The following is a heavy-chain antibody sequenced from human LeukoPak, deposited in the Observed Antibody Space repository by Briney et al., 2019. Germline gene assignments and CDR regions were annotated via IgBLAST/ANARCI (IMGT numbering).Heavy chain of an antibody. V-gene: IGHV1-18*01. CDR2: ISAYNGNT. CDR1: GYTFTSCG. D-gene: IGHD2-2*01. CDR3: ARVGTLGYCSSTSCLHFDY. Sequence: GASVKVSCKASGYTFTSCGISWVRQAPGQGLEWMGWISAYNGNTNYAQKLQGRVTMTTDTSTSTAYMELRSLRSDDTAVYYCARVGTLGYCSSTSCLHFDYWGQGTLVTVSS. J-gene: IGHJ4*02.